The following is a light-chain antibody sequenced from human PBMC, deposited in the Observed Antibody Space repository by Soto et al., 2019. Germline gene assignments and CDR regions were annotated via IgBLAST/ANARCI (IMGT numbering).Light chain of an antibody. CDR3: QQYGSSPQT. V-gene: IGKV3-20*01. J-gene: IGKJ1*01. CDR1: QSVSSY. Sequence: IVLTPSPATLSLSPGARATLSCRASQSVSSYLAWYQQKPGQAPRLLIYDASNRATGIPARFSGSGSGTDFTLTISRLEPEDFAVYYCQQYGSSPQTFGQGTKVDIK. CDR2: DAS.